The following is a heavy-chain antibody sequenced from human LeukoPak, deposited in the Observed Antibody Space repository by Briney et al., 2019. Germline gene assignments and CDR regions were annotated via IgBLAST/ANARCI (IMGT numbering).Heavy chain of an antibody. Sequence: GASVKVSCKASGYTFTSYDINWVRQATGQGPEWMGWMNPNSGNTGYEQKFQGRATMTRNTSISTAYMELGSLRSEDTAVYYCARGSREMFSGSSIYDYWGQGTLVTVSS. CDR3: ARGSREMFSGSSIYDY. CDR1: GYTFTSYD. D-gene: IGHD1-26*01. J-gene: IGHJ4*02. CDR2: MNPNSGNT. V-gene: IGHV1-8*01.